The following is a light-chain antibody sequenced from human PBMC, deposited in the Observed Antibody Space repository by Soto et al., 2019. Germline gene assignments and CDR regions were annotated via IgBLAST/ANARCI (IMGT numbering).Light chain of an antibody. V-gene: IGLV2-14*01. CDR2: DVS. J-gene: IGLJ1*01. CDR1: SRDVGGYNY. CDR3: SSYTSSTWV. Sequence: QSVLTQPASVYGSPGQSITISCAGTSRDVGGYNYVSWYQQHPGKAPKLMIYDVSNRPSGVSNRFSGSKSGNTASLTISGLQAEDEADYYCSSYTSSTWVFGTGTKVTVL.